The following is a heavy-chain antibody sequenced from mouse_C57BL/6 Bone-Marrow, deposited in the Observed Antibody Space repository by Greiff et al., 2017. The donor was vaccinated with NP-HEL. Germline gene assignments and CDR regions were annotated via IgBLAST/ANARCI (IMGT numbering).Heavy chain of an antibody. CDR1: GYTFTSYW. J-gene: IGHJ4*01. Sequence: QVQLKQPGAELVRPGSSVKLSCKASGYTFTSYWMDWVKQRPGQGLEWIGNIYPSDSETHYNQKFKDKATLTVDKSSSTAYLQLSRLTSEDSAVYYGARRGYYGSSFAMEYWGEGTSVTVSS. D-gene: IGHD1-1*01. CDR3: ARRGYYGSSFAMEY. V-gene: IGHV1-61*01. CDR2: IYPSDSET.